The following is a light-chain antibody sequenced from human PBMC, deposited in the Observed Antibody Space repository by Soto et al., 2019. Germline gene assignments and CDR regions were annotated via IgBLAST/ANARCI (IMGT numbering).Light chain of an antibody. CDR1: TSNVANNF. CDR3: GSWDSSLTANV. V-gene: IGLV1-51*01. Sequence: QSGLTQPPSVSAAPGQKVTISCSGTTSNVANNFVSWYQQFPGKAPKLLIYDDIRRPSGIPDRFSASKSGTSATLGITGLQTGDEADYYCGSWDSSLTANVFGTGTKVTVL. J-gene: IGLJ1*01. CDR2: DDI.